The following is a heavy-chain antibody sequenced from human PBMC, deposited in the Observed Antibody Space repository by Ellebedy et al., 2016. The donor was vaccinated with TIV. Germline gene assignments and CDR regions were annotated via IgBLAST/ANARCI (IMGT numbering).Heavy chain of an antibody. CDR3: ARDRIGDNWYTTFDY. CDR1: GFSFSSYG. Sequence: GESLKISCAASGFSFSSYGFNWVRQAPGQGLEFLAHISENSGTTTHYAESVRGRFTISRDNAKTALYLQMYSLTAEDTALYYCARDRIGDNWYTTFDYWGQGTLVTVPS. D-gene: IGHD1-1*01. V-gene: IGHV3-48*03. CDR2: ISENSGTTT. J-gene: IGHJ4*02.